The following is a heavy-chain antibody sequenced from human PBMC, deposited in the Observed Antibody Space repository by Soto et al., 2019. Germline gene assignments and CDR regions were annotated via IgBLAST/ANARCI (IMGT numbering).Heavy chain of an antibody. D-gene: IGHD6-19*01. J-gene: IGHJ4*02. CDR2: IYYSGST. CDR3: AREGVSWGSSSGWYAVDY. V-gene: IGHV4-59*01. Sequence: SETLSLTCTVSGGSISSYYWSWIRQPPGKGLEWIGYIYYSGSTNYNPSLKSRVTISVDTSKNQFSLKLSSVTAADTAVYYCAREGVSWGSSSGWYAVDYWGQGTLVTVSS. CDR1: GGSISSYY.